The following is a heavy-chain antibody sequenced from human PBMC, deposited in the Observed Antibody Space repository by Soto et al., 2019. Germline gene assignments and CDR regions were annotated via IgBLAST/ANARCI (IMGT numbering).Heavy chain of an antibody. CDR2: ISANGGVT. CDR3: TKRLGSTATTYGDF. J-gene: IGHJ4*02. D-gene: IGHD1-1*01. CDR1: GFTFGNSD. Sequence: LRLSCAASGFTFGNSDMSWGRQAPGKGLEWVSVISANGGVTYYVDSVKGRFTISRDNSKNTLFLQMNSLRVEDTAVYYCTKRLGSTATTYGDFWGQGTPVTVSS. V-gene: IGHV3-23*01.